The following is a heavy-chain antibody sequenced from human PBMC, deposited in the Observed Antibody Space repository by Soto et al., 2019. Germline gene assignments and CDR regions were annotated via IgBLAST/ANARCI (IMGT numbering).Heavy chain of an antibody. V-gene: IGHV1-18*01. CDR3: AKERDPWGSYHYFDY. CDR1: GYTFSNYI. D-gene: IGHD3-16*02. Sequence: QVQLVQSGVEVKKPGASVNVSCKTSGYTFSNYIITWVRQAPGQGLEWMGWISAYNGNTNYAQKFQDRITMTTDTSTSTIYMELRSLRSDDTAVYFYAKERDPWGSYHYFDYWGQGTLVTVSS. J-gene: IGHJ4*02. CDR2: ISAYNGNT.